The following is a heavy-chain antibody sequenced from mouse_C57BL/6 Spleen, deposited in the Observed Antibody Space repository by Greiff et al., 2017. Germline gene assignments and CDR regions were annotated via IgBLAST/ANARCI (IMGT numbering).Heavy chain of an antibody. J-gene: IGHJ1*03. D-gene: IGHD2-3*01. Sequence: EVQLQQSGPELVKPGASVKISCKASGYTFTDYYMNWVKQSHGKSLEWIGDINPNNGGTSYNQKFKGKATLTVDKSSSTAYMELRSLTSDDSAVYYCARLGYSHWYFDVWGTGTTVTVSS. CDR2: INPNNGGT. CDR3: ARLGYSHWYFDV. V-gene: IGHV1-26*01. CDR1: GYTFTDYY.